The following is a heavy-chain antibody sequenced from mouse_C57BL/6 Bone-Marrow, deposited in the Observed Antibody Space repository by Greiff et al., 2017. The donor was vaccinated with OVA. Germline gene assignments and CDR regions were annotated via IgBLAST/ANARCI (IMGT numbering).Heavy chain of an antibody. D-gene: IGHD1-1*01. CDR2: IYPGGGYT. CDR3: ARSVTTVGFDY. CDR1: GYTFTNYW. Sequence: QVQLKQSGAELVRPGTSVKMSCKASGYTFTNYWIGWAKQRPGHGLEWIGDIYPGGGYTNYNEKFKGKATLTADKSSSIAYMQFSSLTSEDSAIYYCARSVTTVGFDYWGQGTTLTVSS. J-gene: IGHJ2*01. V-gene: IGHV1-63*01.